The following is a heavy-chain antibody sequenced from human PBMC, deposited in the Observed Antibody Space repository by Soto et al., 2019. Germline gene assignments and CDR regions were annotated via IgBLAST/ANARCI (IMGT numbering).Heavy chain of an antibody. D-gene: IGHD3-3*01. CDR1: GYTLTELS. CDR2: IDPEDGET. Sequence: ASVKVSCKVSGYTLTELSMHWVRQAPGKGLEWMGGIDPEDGETIYAQKFQGRVTMTRNTSISTAYMELSSLRSEDTAVYYCARNYDFWSGYYTGDYWGQGTLVTAPQ. V-gene: IGHV1-24*01. J-gene: IGHJ4*02. CDR3: ARNYDFWSGYYTGDY.